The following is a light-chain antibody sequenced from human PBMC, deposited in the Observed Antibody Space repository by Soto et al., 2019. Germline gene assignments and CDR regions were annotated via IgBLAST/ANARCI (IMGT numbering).Light chain of an antibody. CDR1: SSDVGAYDY. CDR2: EVS. J-gene: IGLJ1*01. CDR3: SSYATSSFD. V-gene: IGLV2-14*01. Sequence: QSVLTQPASVSGSPGQSITISCTGTSSDVGAYDYVSWYQQHPGKAPKLLIYEVSLRTSGVSRRLSGSKSGNTASLTISGLQAEDEADYYCSSYATSSFDFGTGTKVTVL.